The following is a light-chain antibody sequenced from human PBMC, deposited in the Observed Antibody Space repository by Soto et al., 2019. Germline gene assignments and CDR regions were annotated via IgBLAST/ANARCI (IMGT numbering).Light chain of an antibody. CDR1: QNVNSN. J-gene: IGKJ2*01. V-gene: IGKV3-15*01. CDR2: NVS. Sequence: EIAMTQSPATLSVSPGQRATLSCRASQNVNSNLAWYQQKPGHAPSLLMYNVSTRATGFPARFSGSGSGTEFTLTISSLQSEDSASNYCQQYNTLNTFGQGTKLEIK. CDR3: QQYNTLNT.